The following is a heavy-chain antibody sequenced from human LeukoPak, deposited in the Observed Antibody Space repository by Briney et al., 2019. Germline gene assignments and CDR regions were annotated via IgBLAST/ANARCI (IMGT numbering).Heavy chain of an antibody. CDR3: ARLYNSGRNI. CDR1: GFTFSSYS. CDR2: ISGGSSFT. D-gene: IGHD3-10*01. J-gene: IGHJ3*02. V-gene: IGHV3-21*01. Sequence: GGSLRLSCAASGFTFSSYSMHWVRQAPGKGLEWVSSISGGSSFTYYGDSVKGRFTISRDNAKNSLFLQMNSLRAEDTAVYYCARLYNSGRNIWGQGTMVTVSS.